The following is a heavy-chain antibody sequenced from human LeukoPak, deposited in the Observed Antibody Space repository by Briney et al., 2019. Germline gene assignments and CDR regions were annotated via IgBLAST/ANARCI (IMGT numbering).Heavy chain of an antibody. CDR2: INPNSGGT. CDR1: GYTFTGYY. V-gene: IGHV1-2*02. Sequence: ASVKVSCKASGYTFTGYYMHWVRQPPGQGLEWMGWINPNSGGTNYAQKFQGRVTMTRDTSISTAYMELSRLRSDDTAVYYCARGITMVRGVIMDWFDPWGQGTLVTVSS. D-gene: IGHD3-10*01. CDR3: ARGITMVRGVIMDWFDP. J-gene: IGHJ5*02.